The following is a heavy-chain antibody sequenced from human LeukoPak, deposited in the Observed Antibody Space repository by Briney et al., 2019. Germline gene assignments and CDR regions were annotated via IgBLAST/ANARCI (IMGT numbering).Heavy chain of an antibody. Sequence: SETLSLTCTVSGGSISSYYWSWIRQPPGKGLEWIGYIYYSGSTNYNPSLKSRVTISVDTSKNQFSLKLSSVTAADTAVYYCAGVVRRRDYAFDIWGQGTMVTVSS. D-gene: IGHD2-15*01. CDR1: GGSISSYY. CDR3: AGVVRRRDYAFDI. J-gene: IGHJ3*02. V-gene: IGHV4-59*01. CDR2: IYYSGST.